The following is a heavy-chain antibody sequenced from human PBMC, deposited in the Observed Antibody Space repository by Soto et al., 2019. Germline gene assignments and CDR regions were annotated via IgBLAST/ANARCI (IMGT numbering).Heavy chain of an antibody. D-gene: IGHD6-13*01. CDR3: AASGSSSWYLAPNWFDP. V-gene: IGHV4-59*01. CDR2: IYYSGST. J-gene: IGHJ5*02. CDR1: GGSISSYY. Sequence: SETLSLTCTVSGGSISSYYWSWIRQPPGKGLEWIGYIYYSGSTNYNPSLKSRVTISVDTSKNQFSLKLSSVTAADTAVYYCAASGSSSWYLAPNWFDPWGQGTLVTVSS.